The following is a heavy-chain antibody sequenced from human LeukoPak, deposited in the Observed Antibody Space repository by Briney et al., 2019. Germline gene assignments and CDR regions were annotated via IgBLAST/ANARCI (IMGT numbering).Heavy chain of an antibody. CDR3: ARDREGAFDI. CDR1: ALTLSTYW. V-gene: IGHV3-7*01. J-gene: IGHJ3*02. CDR2: IKHDGSEK. Sequence: GGAPTLVRAGSALTLSTYWMSGVSQAPGRGLEWVANIKHDGSEKYYVDSGKGGFTIARDNAKNSLYLEMNSLRAEDTAVYYCARDREGAFDIWGQGTMVTVSS.